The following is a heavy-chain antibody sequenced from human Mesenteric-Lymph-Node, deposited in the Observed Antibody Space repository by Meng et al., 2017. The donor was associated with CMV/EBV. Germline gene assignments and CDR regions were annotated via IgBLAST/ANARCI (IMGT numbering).Heavy chain of an antibody. CDR1: GGSFSGYY. V-gene: IGHV4-34*01. Sequence: SETLSLTCAVFGGSFSGYYWSWIRQPPGKGLEWIGRISDSGNTNYNASLKSRVTMSLDTSKNHFSLNLTSVTAADTAVYYCARGHGSWQRFWGQGTLVTVSS. CDR3: ARGHGSWQRF. J-gene: IGHJ4*02. CDR2: ISDSGNT. D-gene: IGHD6-13*01.